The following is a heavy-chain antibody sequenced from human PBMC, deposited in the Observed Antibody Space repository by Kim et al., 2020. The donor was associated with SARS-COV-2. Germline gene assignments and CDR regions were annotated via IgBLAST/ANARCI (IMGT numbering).Heavy chain of an antibody. CDR3: ARDGLSTLTGYYRGYYGMDV. J-gene: IGHJ6*02. CDR2: IYYSGST. Sequence: SETLSLTCTVSGGSISSGGYYWSWIRQHPGKGLEWIGYIYYSGSTYYNPSLKSRVTISVDTSKNQFSLKLSSVTAADTAVYYCARDGLSTLTGYYRGYYGMDVGGQGTTVTVSS. V-gene: IGHV4-31*03. D-gene: IGHD3-9*01. CDR1: GGSISSGGYY.